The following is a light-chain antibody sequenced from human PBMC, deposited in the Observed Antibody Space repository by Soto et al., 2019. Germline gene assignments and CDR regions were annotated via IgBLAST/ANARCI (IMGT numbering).Light chain of an antibody. CDR1: SSDIGGYNY. CDR3: SSYTSNSPYV. CDR2: EVS. V-gene: IGLV2-14*01. Sequence: LTQPPSASGSPGQSVTISCTGTSSDIGGYNYVSWFQQHPGKAPKLMIYEVSNRPSGVSNRFSGSKSGNAASLTISGLQAEDEADYYCSSYTSNSPYVFGTGTKVTVL. J-gene: IGLJ1*01.